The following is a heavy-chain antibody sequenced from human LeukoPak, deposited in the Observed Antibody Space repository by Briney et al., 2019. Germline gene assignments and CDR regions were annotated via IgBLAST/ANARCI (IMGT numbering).Heavy chain of an antibody. D-gene: IGHD6-25*01. V-gene: IGHV4-59*01. J-gene: IGHJ3*01. CDR2: MYGSGII. CDR1: GGSISTDY. Sequence: PSETLSLTCSVSGGSISTDYWNWVRQPPGKGPEWLGFMYGSGIISFNPSLKSRVTISVDTSKHQFSLKLSSVTAADTAMYYCARGRITAANTGAFDFWGQGTMVTVSS. CDR3: ARGRITAANTGAFDF.